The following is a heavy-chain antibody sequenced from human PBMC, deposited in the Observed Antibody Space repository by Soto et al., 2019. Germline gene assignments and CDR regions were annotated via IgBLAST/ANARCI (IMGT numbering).Heavy chain of an antibody. CDR2: ISSSGSTI. CDR1: GFTFSDYY. D-gene: IGHD3-3*01. J-gene: IGHJ4*02. CDR3: ARERSTIFGVVPKTMPFDY. V-gene: IGHV3-11*01. Sequence: GGSLRLSCAASGFTFSDYYMSWIRQAPGKGLEWVSYISSSGSTIYYADSVKGRFTISRDNAKNSLYLQMNSLRAEDTAVYYCARERSTIFGVVPKTMPFDYWGQGTLVTVSS.